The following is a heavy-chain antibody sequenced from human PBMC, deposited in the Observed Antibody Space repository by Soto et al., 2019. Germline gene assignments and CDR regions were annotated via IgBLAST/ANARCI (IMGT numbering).Heavy chain of an antibody. V-gene: IGHV3-23*01. Sequence: QPGGSLRLSCAASGFTFSSYAMNWVRQAPGKGLEWVSVISGSGGSTYYADSVKGRFTISRDNSKNTLYLQMNSLRAEDTAVYYCAKGGRQWLVTSDFNYWGQGALVTVSS. J-gene: IGHJ4*02. CDR3: AKGGRQWLVTSDFNY. CDR1: GFTFSSYA. CDR2: ISGSGGST. D-gene: IGHD6-19*01.